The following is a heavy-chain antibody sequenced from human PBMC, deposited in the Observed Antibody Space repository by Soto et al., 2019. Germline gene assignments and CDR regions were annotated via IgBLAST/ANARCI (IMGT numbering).Heavy chain of an antibody. CDR3: ARSVRYYYYMDV. CDR1: GYTFTSYD. V-gene: IGHV1-8*01. CDR2: MNPNSGNT. Sequence: QVQLVQSGAEVKKPGASVKVPCKASGYTFTSYDINWVRQATGQGLEWMGWMNPNSGNTGYAQKFQGRVTMTRNTSISTAYMELSSLRSEDTAVYYCARSVRYYYYMDVWGKGTTVTVSS. J-gene: IGHJ6*03.